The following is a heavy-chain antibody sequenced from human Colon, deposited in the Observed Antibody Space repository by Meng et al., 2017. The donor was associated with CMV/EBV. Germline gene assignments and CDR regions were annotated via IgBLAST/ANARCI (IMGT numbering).Heavy chain of an antibody. Sequence: GESLKISCSASGYTFNNYWMHWVRQAPGKGLVWVARTNSDGAKTSYPDAVRGRFTVSRDNDKNTLYLQMNSLTGEDTAVYYCARGGYPGGGASFDCWGQGTLVTVSS. V-gene: IGHV3-74*01. CDR1: GYTFNNYW. J-gene: IGHJ4*02. CDR2: TNSDGAKT. D-gene: IGHD1-1*01. CDR3: ARGGYPGGGASFDC.